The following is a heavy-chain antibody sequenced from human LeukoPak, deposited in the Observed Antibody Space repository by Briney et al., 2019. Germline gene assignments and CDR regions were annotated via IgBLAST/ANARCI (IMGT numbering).Heavy chain of an antibody. V-gene: IGHV4-59*08. CDR1: GDSISNYY. CDR2: IYHSGST. D-gene: IGHD2-8*01. J-gene: IGHJ4*02. CDR3: ARGLGYCSNGVCYTFAY. Sequence: SETLSLTCTVSGDSISNYYWSWIRQPPGKGLQWIGYIYHSGSTNYNPSLKSRVTISVDTSKSQFSLKLSSVTAADTAVYYCARGLGYCSNGVCYTFAYWGRGTLVTVSS.